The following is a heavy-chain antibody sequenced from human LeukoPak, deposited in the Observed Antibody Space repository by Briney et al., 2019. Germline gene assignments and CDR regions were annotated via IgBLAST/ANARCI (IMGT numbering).Heavy chain of an antibody. Sequence: GESLQISCKGSGYSFTSYWISWVRQMPGKGLEWMGRIDPSDSYTNYSPSFQGHVTISADESISTAYLQWSSLKASDTAMYYCARHQALNRPYSGYDSRSAFDIWGQGTMVTVSS. CDR2: IDPSDSYT. D-gene: IGHD5-12*01. CDR3: ARHQALNRPYSGYDSRSAFDI. CDR1: GYSFTSYW. J-gene: IGHJ3*02. V-gene: IGHV5-10-1*01.